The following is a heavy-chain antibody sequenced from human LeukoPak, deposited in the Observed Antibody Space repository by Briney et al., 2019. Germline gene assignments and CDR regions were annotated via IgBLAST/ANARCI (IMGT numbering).Heavy chain of an antibody. V-gene: IGHV3-43D*03. Sequence: GGSLRLSCAASGFTFDDYAMHWVRQAPGKGLEWVSLISWDGGSTYYADSVTGRFTISSDNSKNSLYLQMNSLRAEDTSLYYCAKAGAGGEIDYWGQGTLVTVSS. J-gene: IGHJ4*02. CDR1: GFTFDDYA. D-gene: IGHD4-23*01. CDR2: ISWDGGST. CDR3: AKAGAGGEIDY.